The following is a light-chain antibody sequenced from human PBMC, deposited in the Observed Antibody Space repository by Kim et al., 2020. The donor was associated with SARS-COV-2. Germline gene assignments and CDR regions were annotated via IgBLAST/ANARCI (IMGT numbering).Light chain of an antibody. CDR2: QDS. Sequence: SVSSGPKGITTCSGDKLGDKDACWYQQKPGKPPVLVFYQDSKRPAGTPARFSGSNSGNTATLTISGTQAMDEADYYCQAWDSSDVVFGGGTQLTVL. V-gene: IGLV3-1*01. J-gene: IGLJ2*01. CDR3: QAWDSSDVV. CDR1: KLGDKD.